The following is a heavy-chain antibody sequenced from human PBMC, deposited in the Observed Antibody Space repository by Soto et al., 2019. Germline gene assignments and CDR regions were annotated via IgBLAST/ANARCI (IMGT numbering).Heavy chain of an antibody. Sequence: QVQLQESGPGLVKPSQTLSLTCTVSGGSISSDDYYWSWIRQPPGKGLGWIGYIYHSGRTYYNPSLKSRMTISVATSKHQFSRRLGSVTAADTAVYYCASILRYFAWLSGGGYYYGLDVWGQGATVTVSS. V-gene: IGHV4-30-4*01. J-gene: IGHJ6*02. CDR1: GGSISSDDYY. CDR3: ASILRYFAWLSGGGYYYGLDV. CDR2: IYHSGRT. D-gene: IGHD3-9*01.